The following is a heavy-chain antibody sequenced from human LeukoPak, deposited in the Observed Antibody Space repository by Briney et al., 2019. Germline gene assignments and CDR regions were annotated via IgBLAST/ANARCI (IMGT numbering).Heavy chain of an antibody. CDR1: GGSFSGYY. V-gene: IGHV4-34*01. CDR3: ARGGTYGSGRDQHTTLDY. D-gene: IGHD3-10*01. CDR2: MNESGGT. J-gene: IGHJ4*02. Sequence: PSETLSLTCAVSGGSFSGYYWSWIRQPPGKGLEWIGEMNESGGTTYNPSLKSRVTISVDTSKSQFSLKLSSVTAADTAVYYCARGGTYGSGRDQHTTLDYWGQGILVTVSA.